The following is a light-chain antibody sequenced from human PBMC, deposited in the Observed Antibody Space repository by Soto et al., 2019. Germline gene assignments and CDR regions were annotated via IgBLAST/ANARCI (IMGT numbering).Light chain of an antibody. CDR2: EVN. V-gene: IGLV2-8*01. CDR3: CSYVGSITYL. J-gene: IGLJ1*01. CDR1: GSDVGAYNY. Sequence: QSARAQPPSASGSPGQSVTISCTGTGSDVGAYNYVSWYRQYPGKAPKLVIFEVNKRPSGVPDRISGSKSGITASLTVSGLQAEYESDYYCCSYVGSITYLFG.